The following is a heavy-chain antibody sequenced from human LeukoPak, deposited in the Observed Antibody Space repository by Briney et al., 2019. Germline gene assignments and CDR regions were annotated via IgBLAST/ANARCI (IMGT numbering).Heavy chain of an antibody. V-gene: IGHV3-23*01. Sequence: GLSLGLLCAASGFTFSIYAMSGVREAPGKGRECGSAISGSGGSTFYADSVERRFTISRANSKKTLYLQMNSLRAEDTAVYYCAKDWGAYCGGDCYSYYFDYWGQGTLVTASS. CDR2: ISGSGGST. CDR3: AKDWGAYCGGDCYSYYFDY. D-gene: IGHD2-21*01. CDR1: GFTFSIYA. J-gene: IGHJ4*02.